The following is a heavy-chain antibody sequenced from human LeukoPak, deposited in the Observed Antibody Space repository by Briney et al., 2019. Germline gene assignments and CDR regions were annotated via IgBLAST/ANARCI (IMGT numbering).Heavy chain of an antibody. CDR3: ASRSIAVAGHYGMDV. J-gene: IGHJ6*02. V-gene: IGHV1-18*01. CDR1: GYTFTSYG. CDR2: ISAYNGNT. D-gene: IGHD6-19*01. Sequence: ASVKVSCKASGYTFTSYGISWVRQAPGQGLEWMGWISAYNGNTNYAQKLQGRVTMTTDTSTSTAYMELRSLRSDDTAVYYCASRSIAVAGHYGMDVWGQGTTVTVSS.